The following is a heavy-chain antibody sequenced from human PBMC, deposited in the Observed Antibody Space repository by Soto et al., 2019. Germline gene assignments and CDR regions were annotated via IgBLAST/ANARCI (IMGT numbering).Heavy chain of an antibody. V-gene: IGHV4-30-4*01. Sequence: KPSETLSLTCSVSGGSINSGDYYWTWVRQPPGKGLEWIGYIYYDGNSQHNPSLKSRVTMSIDTSKNQFSLNLSSVTAADTAVYYCARDRRWLPRGPNNWLDLWGKGPQVTVSS. D-gene: IGHD5-12*01. CDR2: IYYDGNS. CDR1: GGSINSGDYY. J-gene: IGHJ5*02. CDR3: ARDRRWLPRGPNNWLDL.